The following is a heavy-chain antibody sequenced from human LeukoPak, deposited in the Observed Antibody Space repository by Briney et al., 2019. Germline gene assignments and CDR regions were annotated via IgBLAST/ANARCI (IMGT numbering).Heavy chain of an antibody. D-gene: IGHD6-19*01. CDR2: IYHSGST. Sequence: PSETLSLTCAVSGGSISSSNWWSWVRQPPGKGLGWIGEIYHSGSTNYNPSLKSRVTISVDKSKNQFSLKLSSVTAADTAVYYCARGYSSGWYKERYFDYWGQGTLVTVSS. CDR1: GGSISSSNW. J-gene: IGHJ4*02. CDR3: ARGYSSGWYKERYFDY. V-gene: IGHV4-4*02.